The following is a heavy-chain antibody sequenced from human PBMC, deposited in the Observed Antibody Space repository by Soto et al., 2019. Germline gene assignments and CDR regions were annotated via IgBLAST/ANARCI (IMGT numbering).Heavy chain of an antibody. J-gene: IGHJ4*02. CDR1: GFTFSSYA. Sequence: QVQLVESGGGVVQPGRSLRLSCAASGFTFSSYAMHWVRQALGKGLEWVAVISYDGSNKYYADSVKGRFTISRDNSKNTLYLQMNSLRAEDTAVYYCARESIIEMATIPGDYWGQGTLVTVSS. D-gene: IGHD5-12*01. V-gene: IGHV3-30-3*01. CDR3: ARESIIEMATIPGDY. CDR2: ISYDGSNK.